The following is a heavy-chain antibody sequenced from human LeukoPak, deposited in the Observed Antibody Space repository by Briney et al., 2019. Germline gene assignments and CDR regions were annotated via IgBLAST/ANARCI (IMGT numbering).Heavy chain of an antibody. V-gene: IGHV4-61*08. CDR1: GGSISSGGYY. CDR3: ARLKSLGDSSSNYYYMDV. J-gene: IGHJ6*03. CDR2: IYFSGST. Sequence: SQTLSLTCTVSGGSISSGGYYWSWIRQPPGKGLEWIGYIYFSGSTNYNPSLKSRVTISVDTSKNQFSLKLSSVTAADTAVYYCARLKSLGDSSSNYYYMDVWGKGTTVTVSS. D-gene: IGHD6-13*01.